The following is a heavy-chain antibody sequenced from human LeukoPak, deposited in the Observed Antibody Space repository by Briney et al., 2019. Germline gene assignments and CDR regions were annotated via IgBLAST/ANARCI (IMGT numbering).Heavy chain of an antibody. CDR2: TYYRSKWYN. J-gene: IGHJ2*01. CDR3: ARDGMAVAVGYFDL. D-gene: IGHD6-19*01. V-gene: IGHV6-1*01. Sequence: PSQTLSPTCAISGDSVSSNSATWNWIRQSPSRGLEWLGRTYYRSKWYNDYAVSVKSRITINPDTSKNQFSLQLSSVTPEDTAVYYCARDGMAVAVGYFDLWGRGTLVTVSS. CDR1: GDSVSSNSAT.